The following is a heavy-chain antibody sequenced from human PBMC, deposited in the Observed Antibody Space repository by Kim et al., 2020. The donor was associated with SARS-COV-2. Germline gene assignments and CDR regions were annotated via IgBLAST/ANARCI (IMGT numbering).Heavy chain of an antibody. D-gene: IGHD3-10*01. J-gene: IGHJ4*02. CDR3: AKETYYYGSGSYSEDY. Sequence: GGSLRLSCAASGFTFSSYAMSWVRQAPGKGMEWVSAISGRGGSTYYADSVKGRFTISRDKSKNTLYLLMNSLRAEDTAVYYCAKETYYYGSGSYSEDYWGQGTLVTVSS. CDR1: GFTFSSYA. CDR2: ISGRGGST. V-gene: IGHV3-23*01.